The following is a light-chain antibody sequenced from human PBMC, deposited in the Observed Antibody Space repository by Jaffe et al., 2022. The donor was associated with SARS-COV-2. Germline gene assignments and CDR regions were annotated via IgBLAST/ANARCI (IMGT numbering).Light chain of an antibody. CDR3: GADHGSGSDLLWV. J-gene: IGLJ2*01. CDR1: SGYSNYK. CDR2: VGTGAVVG. V-gene: IGLV9-49*01. Sequence: QPVLTQPPSTSASLGASVTLTCTLSSGYSNYKVDWYQQRPGKGPRFVMRVGTGAVVGSKGDGIPDRFSGLGSGLNRYLTIKNIQEEDESDYHCGADHGSGSDLLWVFGGGTKLTVL.